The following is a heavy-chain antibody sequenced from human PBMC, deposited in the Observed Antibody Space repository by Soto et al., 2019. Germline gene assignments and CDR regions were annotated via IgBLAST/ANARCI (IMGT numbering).Heavy chain of an antibody. D-gene: IGHD1-26*01. CDR2: ISWNSGSI. CDR3: AKDIVWYRGVYYFDY. J-gene: IGHJ4*02. Sequence: EVQLVESGGGLVQPCRSLSLSCAASGFTFDDYAMHWVRQAPGKGLERVSGISWNSGSIGYADSVKGRITISRENAKNSLYLQMNSPRAEDTALYYCAKDIVWYRGVYYFDYWGQGTLVTVSS. CDR1: GFTFDDYA. V-gene: IGHV3-9*01.